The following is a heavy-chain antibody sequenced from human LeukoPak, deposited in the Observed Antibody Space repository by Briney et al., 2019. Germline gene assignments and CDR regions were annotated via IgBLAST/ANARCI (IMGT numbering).Heavy chain of an antibody. D-gene: IGHD3-3*01. J-gene: IGHJ4*02. CDR2: INPNSGGT. CDR1: GYTFTGYY. V-gene: IGHV1-2*02. Sequence: ASVKVSCKASGYTFTGYYMHWVRQAPGQGLEWMGWINPNSGGTNYAQKFQGRVTVTRDTSISTAYMELSRLRSDDTAVYYCARDYDFWSGYYTDYWGQGTLVTVSS. CDR3: ARDYDFWSGYYTDY.